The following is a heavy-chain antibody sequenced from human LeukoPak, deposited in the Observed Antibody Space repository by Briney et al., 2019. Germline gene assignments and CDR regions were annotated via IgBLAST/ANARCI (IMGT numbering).Heavy chain of an antibody. D-gene: IGHD3-22*01. CDR2: ISYDGSNK. Sequence: PGGSLRLSCAASGFTFSSYGMHWVRQAPGKGLEWVAVISYDGSNKYYADSVKGRFTISRDDSKNTLYLQMNSLRAEDTAVYYCARSKDYYDSSGYLYYYYGMDVWGQGTTVTVSS. CDR1: GFTFSSYG. J-gene: IGHJ6*02. CDR3: ARSKDYYDSSGYLYYYYGMDV. V-gene: IGHV3-30*03.